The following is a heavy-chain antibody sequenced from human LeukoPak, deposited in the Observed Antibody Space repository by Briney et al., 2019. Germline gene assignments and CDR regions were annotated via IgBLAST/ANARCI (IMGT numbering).Heavy chain of an antibody. CDR3: ARDADSSGYYGGYYYYYGMDV. Sequence: GGSLRLSCAASGFTFSSYWMSGVRQAPGKGLEGVAKIKQEGREKYYVDSVKGRFTISRDNAKNSLYLQMNSLRAEDTAVYYCARDADSSGYYGGYYYYYGMDVWGQGTTVTVSS. CDR1: GFTFSSYW. J-gene: IGHJ6*02. D-gene: IGHD3-22*01. V-gene: IGHV3-7*01. CDR2: IKQEGREK.